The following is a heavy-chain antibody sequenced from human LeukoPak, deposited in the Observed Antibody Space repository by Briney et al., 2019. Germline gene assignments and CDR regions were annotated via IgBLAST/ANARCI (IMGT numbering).Heavy chain of an antibody. V-gene: IGHV4-4*02. CDR1: GGSISSSNW. CDR3: ARPNSSGWKSFDY. CDR2: IYHSGST. Sequence: PSETLSLTCAVSGGSISSSNWWSWVRQPPGKGLEWIGEIYHSGSTNYNPSLKSRVTISVDKSKNQFSLKLSSVTAADTAVYYCARPNSSGWKSFDYWGQGTLVTVSS. D-gene: IGHD6-19*01. J-gene: IGHJ4*02.